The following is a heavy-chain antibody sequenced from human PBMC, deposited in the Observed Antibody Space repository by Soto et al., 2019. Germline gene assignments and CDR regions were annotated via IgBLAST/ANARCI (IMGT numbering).Heavy chain of an antibody. D-gene: IGHD1-26*01. V-gene: IGHV1-69*08. CDR3: ARDLSKYCGSYYWFDP. CDR1: GGTFSSYT. Sequence: QVQLVQSGAEVKKPGSSVKVSCKASGGTFSSYTISWVRQAPGQGLEWMGRIIPILGIANYAQKFQGRVTITADKSTSTAYMELSSLRSEDTAVYYCARDLSKYCGSYYWFDPWGQGTLVTVSS. CDR2: IIPILGIA. J-gene: IGHJ5*02.